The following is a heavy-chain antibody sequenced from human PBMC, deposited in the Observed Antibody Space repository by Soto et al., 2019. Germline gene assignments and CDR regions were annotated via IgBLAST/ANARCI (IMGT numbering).Heavy chain of an antibody. CDR3: AREGGSYDSGGYLIRGAFDI. J-gene: IGHJ3*02. V-gene: IGHV4-31*03. CDR2: IYFRGNT. D-gene: IGHD3-22*01. Sequence: SETLSLTCSVSGDSISRIDYYWTWIRQHPEKGLEWIGNIYFRGNTYYSPSLEGRLTISVDTSKNQFSLKLTSVTAADTAVYYCAREGGSYDSGGYLIRGAFDIWGQGTMVTVS. CDR1: GDSISRIDYY.